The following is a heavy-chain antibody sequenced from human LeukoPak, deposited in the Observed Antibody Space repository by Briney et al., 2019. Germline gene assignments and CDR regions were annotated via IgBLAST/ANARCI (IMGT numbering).Heavy chain of an antibody. V-gene: IGHV3-30*11. Sequence: GRSLRLSCVASGFTFSSYAMHGVRQAPGKGLEWVAVISYDGSNKYYADSVKGRFTISRDNSKNTLYLQMNSLRAEDTAVYYCARDSKTYYDFWSGYRGHYFDYWGQGTLVTVSS. CDR3: ARDSKTYYDFWSGYRGHYFDY. J-gene: IGHJ4*02. CDR1: GFTFSSYA. CDR2: ISYDGSNK. D-gene: IGHD3-3*01.